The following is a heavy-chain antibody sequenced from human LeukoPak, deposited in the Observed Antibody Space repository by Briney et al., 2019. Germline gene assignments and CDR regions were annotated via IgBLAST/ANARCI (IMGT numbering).Heavy chain of an antibody. J-gene: IGHJ4*02. Sequence: SETLSLTCTVSGGSFSDYYWSWIRQPAGKGLEWIGRIYTSGSTNYNPSLKSRVTMSLDMSKNQFSLKLNSVTAADTAVYYCARDLVAFDYWGQGALVIVSS. CDR2: IYTSGST. CDR1: GGSFSDYY. CDR3: ARDLVAFDY. D-gene: IGHD2-15*01. V-gene: IGHV4-4*07.